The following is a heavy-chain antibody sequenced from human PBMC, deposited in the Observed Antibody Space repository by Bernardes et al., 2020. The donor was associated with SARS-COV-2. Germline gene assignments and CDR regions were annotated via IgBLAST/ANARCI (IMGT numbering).Heavy chain of an antibody. CDR2: ISRGGTRPI. Sequence: GGSLRLSCAASGFTFHSYSMNWVRQAPGKGLAYISYISRGGTRPIYYANSVKGRFTVSRDNDRNSLYLQMNSLRAEDTAVYYCVTGALGYCSGGTCYSFDNWGQGTLVTVSS. J-gene: IGHJ4*02. D-gene: IGHD2-15*01. V-gene: IGHV3-48*01. CDR1: GFTFHSYS. CDR3: VTGALGYCSGGTCYSFDN.